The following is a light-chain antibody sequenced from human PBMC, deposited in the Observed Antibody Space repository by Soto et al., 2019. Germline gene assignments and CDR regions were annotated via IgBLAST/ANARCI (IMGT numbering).Light chain of an antibody. CDR1: NIGDKR. J-gene: IGLJ1*01. V-gene: IGLV3-21*04. CDR2: YDS. Sequence: SYELTQPPSVSVAPEKTTTITCGGNNIGDKRVHWYRQKPGQAPVLLISYDSDRPSGIPERFSGSNSGNTATLTISRVVAGDEADYYCQVWDIMTDNYVFGGGTKLTVL. CDR3: QVWDIMTDNYV.